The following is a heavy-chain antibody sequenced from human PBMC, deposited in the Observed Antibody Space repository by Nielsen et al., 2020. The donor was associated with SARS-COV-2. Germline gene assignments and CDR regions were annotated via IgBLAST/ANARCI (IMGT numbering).Heavy chain of an antibody. D-gene: IGHD6-13*01. CDR1: GFTFSSYG. CDR2: ISYDGSNK. J-gene: IGHJ6*04. Sequence: GESLKISCAASGFTFSSYGMHWVRQAPGKGLEWVAVISYDGSNKYYADSVKGRFTISRDNSKNTLYLQMNSLRAEDTAVYYCAKDRGDSSSQGDYYYYYGMDVWGKGTTVTVSS. CDR3: AKDRGDSSSQGDYYYYYGMDV. V-gene: IGHV3-30*18.